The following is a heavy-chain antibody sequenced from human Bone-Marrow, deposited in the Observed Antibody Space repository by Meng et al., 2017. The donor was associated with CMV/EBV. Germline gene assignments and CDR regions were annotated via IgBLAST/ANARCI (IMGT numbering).Heavy chain of an antibody. Sequence: SETLSLTCAVYGGSFSGYYWSWIRQPPGKGLEWIGEINHSGSTNYNPSLKSRVTISVDTSKNQFSLKLSSVTAVDTAVYYCARGRVGGFTIFGVVKEYYFDYWGQGTLVTVSS. CDR3: ARGRVGGFTIFGVVKEYYFDY. CDR2: INHSGST. D-gene: IGHD3-3*01. CDR1: GGSFSGYY. V-gene: IGHV4-34*01. J-gene: IGHJ4*02.